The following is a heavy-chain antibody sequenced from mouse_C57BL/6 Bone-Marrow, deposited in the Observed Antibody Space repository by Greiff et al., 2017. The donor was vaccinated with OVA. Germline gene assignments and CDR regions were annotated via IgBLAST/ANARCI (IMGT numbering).Heavy chain of an antibody. CDR3: ARCALHPLDYDY. V-gene: IGHV1-64*01. Sequence: VQLQQSGAELVKPGASVKLSCKASGYTFTSSWMHWVKQRPGQGLEWIGMIHPNSGSTNYNAKFKSKATLTVHKSSSTAYMQLSSLTSEDSAVYYCARCALHPLDYDYWGQGTTLTVSS. D-gene: IGHD2-13*01. CDR1: GYTFTSSW. CDR2: IHPNSGST. J-gene: IGHJ2*01.